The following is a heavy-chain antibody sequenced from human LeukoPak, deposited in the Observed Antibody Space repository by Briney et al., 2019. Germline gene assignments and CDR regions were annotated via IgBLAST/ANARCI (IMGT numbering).Heavy chain of an antibody. D-gene: IGHD5-12*01. J-gene: IGHJ3*02. Sequence: SETLSLTCTVSGGSISSYYWSWIRKPPGRGLEWIGYINYSGSIDYNPSLKSRVTGLVDTSKKQLPLKRNSVTAAGTAVDYCARVVGYDDIWGQGTMVTVSS. CDR3: ARVVGYDDI. CDR1: GGSISSYY. V-gene: IGHV4-59*01. CDR2: INYSGSI.